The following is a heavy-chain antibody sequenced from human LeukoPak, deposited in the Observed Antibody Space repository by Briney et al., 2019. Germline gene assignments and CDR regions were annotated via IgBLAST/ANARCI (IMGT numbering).Heavy chain of an antibody. Sequence: GGSLRLSCAASGFTFSSYGMHWVRQAPGKGLEWVAVISYDGSNKYYADSVKGRFTISRDNSKNTLYLQMNSLRAEDTAVYYCAKVLPYSSSWYALGYWGQGTLVTVSS. CDR3: AKVLPYSSSWYALGY. J-gene: IGHJ4*02. D-gene: IGHD6-13*01. V-gene: IGHV3-30*18. CDR1: GFTFSSYG. CDR2: ISYDGSNK.